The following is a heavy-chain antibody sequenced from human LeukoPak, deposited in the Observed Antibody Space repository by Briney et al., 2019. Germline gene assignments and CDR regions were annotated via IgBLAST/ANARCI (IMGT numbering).Heavy chain of an antibody. V-gene: IGHV1-2*02. CDR2: INPNNDGT. Sequence: ASVTVSCKSSGYTFTGYYMHWVRQAPGQGLEWMGWINPNNDGTNYAQKFQGRVTMTRDTSISTAYMELSRLRSDDTAVYYCARKDSYYDGSGYDYWGQGTLVTVSS. J-gene: IGHJ4*02. CDR1: GYTFTGYY. D-gene: IGHD3-22*01. CDR3: ARKDSYYDGSGYDY.